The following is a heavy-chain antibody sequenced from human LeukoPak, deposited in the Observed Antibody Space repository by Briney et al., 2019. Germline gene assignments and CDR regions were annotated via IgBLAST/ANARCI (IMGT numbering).Heavy chain of an antibody. CDR3: ARHYGP. Sequence: PSETLSLTCTVSGGFISNYYWGWIRQPPGKGLEWIGSIYDSGSTYYNPSLKSRVTISVDTSKNQFSLKLNSVTAADTAVYYCARHYGPWGQGTLVTVSS. CDR2: IYDSGST. V-gene: IGHV4-39*01. CDR1: GGFISNYY. D-gene: IGHD3-10*01. J-gene: IGHJ5*02.